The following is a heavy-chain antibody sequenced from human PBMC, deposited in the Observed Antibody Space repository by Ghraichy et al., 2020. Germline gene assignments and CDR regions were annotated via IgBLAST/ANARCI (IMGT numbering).Heavy chain of an antibody. J-gene: IGHJ6*02. D-gene: IGHD4-23*01. CDR3: ARASTVVRFYYYDGMDV. CDR2: ITSSSRSI. Sequence: GGSLRLSCVGSGFTFGSYNMNWVRQSPGKDLEWVSYITSSSRSIFYADSVKGRFTISRDNAQNSLYLQMNSLRDEDTAVYYCARASTVVRFYYYDGMDVWGQETTVTFSS. V-gene: IGHV3-48*02. CDR1: GFTFGSYN.